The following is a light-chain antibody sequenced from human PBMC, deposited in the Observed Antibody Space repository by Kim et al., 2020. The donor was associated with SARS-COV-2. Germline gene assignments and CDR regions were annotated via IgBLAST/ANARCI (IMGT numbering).Light chain of an antibody. CDR3: QQYHNWPLT. CDR1: QSVGSD. J-gene: IGKJ4*01. CDR2: SAS. Sequence: VSPGESATLSCKASQSVGSDLAWYQQKLGQAPRLLISSASTRATGFPARFSGSGSGTDFALTISSLQSEDFAVYYCQQYHNWPLTFGGGTKVDIK. V-gene: IGKV3-15*01.